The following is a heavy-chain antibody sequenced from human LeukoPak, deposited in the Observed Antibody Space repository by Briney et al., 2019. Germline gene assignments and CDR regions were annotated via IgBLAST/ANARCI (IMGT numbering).Heavy chain of an antibody. CDR1: GDSVSNKSVA. D-gene: IGHD3-3*01. CDR2: TYYRSKWYN. CDR3: ARGPYDFWSGYLYYYYGMDV. V-gene: IGHV6-1*01. Sequence: SQTLSLTCAISGDSVSNKSVAWNWIRQSPSRGLEWLGRTYYRSKWYNDYAVSVRSRVTINPDTSKNQFSLHLNSVTAADTAVYYCARGPYDFWSGYLYYYYGMDVWGQGTTVTVSS. J-gene: IGHJ6*02.